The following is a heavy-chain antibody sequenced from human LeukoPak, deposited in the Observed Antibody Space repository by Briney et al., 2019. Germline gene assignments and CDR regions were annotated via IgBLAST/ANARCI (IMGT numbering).Heavy chain of an antibody. J-gene: IGHJ4*02. CDR3: AKGYSYGSGPVAY. V-gene: IGHV3-9*01. D-gene: IGHD5-18*01. Sequence: SLRLSCAASGFTFDDYAMHWGRQAPGKGLEGVSGISWNSGSIVYADSVKGRFTISRENAGNSLYLQMNSMRAEDTALYYCAKGYSYGSGPVAYWGQGTLVTVSS. CDR1: GFTFDDYA. CDR2: ISWNSGSI.